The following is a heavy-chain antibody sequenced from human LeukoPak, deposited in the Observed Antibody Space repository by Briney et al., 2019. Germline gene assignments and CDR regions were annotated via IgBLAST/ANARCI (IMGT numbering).Heavy chain of an antibody. Sequence: PGGSLRLSCAASGFTVSSNYMSWVRQVPGKGLEWVSVIYSGGSTYYADSVKGRFTISRDNSKNTLYLQMNSLRAEDTAVYYCARDLSGYDPGWGQGTLVTVSS. J-gene: IGHJ4*02. D-gene: IGHD5-12*01. CDR3: ARDLSGYDPG. CDR1: GFTVSSNY. CDR2: IYSGGST. V-gene: IGHV3-66*01.